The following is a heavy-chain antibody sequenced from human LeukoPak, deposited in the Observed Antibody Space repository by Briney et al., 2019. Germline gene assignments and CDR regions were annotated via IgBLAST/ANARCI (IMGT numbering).Heavy chain of an antibody. J-gene: IGHJ4*02. CDR2: IYPDDSDT. CDR3: ARCGTIGTGGDY. V-gene: IGHV5-51*01. D-gene: IGHD1-1*01. Sequence: GESLKISCKGSEYIFTTYWIDWVRQMPGKGLEWMGSIYPDDSDTRYSPSFQGQVTISADKFISTAYLQWSSLKASESAMYYCARCGTIGTGGDYWGQGTLVTVSS. CDR1: EYIFTTYW.